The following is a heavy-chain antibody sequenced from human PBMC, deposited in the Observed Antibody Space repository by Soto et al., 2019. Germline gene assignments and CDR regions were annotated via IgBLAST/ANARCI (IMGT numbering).Heavy chain of an antibody. CDR2: INAGNGNT. CDR1: GYTFTSYA. J-gene: IGHJ4*02. D-gene: IGHD3-10*01. CDR3: ARPFAFDVGSGPQPD. V-gene: IGHV1-3*01. Sequence: GASVKVSCKASGYTFTSYAMHWVRQAPGQRLEWMGWINAGNGNTKYSQKFQGRVTITRDTSASTAYMELSSLRSEDTAVYYCARPFAFDVGSGPQPDWGQGTLVTVSS.